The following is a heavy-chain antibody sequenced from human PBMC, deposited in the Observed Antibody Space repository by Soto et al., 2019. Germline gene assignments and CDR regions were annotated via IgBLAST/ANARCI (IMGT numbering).Heavy chain of an antibody. CDR2: IYYSGST. CDR1: GGSISSSSYY. V-gene: IGHV4-39*01. J-gene: IGHJ4*02. Sequence: SETLSLTCTVSGGSISSSSYYWGWIRQPPGKGLEWIGSIYYSGSTYYNPSLKSRVTISVDTSKNQFSLKLSSVTAADTAVYYCASGRRATKRAPFDYWGQGTLVTVS. D-gene: IGHD1-26*01. CDR3: ASGRRATKRAPFDY.